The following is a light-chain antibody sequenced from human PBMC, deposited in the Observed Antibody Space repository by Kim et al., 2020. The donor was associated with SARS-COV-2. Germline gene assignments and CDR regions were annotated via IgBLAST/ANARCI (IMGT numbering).Light chain of an antibody. CDR3: ASHGGYDYV. J-gene: IGLJ1*01. CDR2: EAT. Sequence: PGPSLSISCSATVGDFGSYKYVSWYQLHPGKSPKLIIYEATKRPAGVPDRFASSMSGNTASLTVSGLQAEDEADYYCASHGGYDYVFGTGTKVTVL. V-gene: IGLV2-8*01. CDR1: VGDFGSYKY.